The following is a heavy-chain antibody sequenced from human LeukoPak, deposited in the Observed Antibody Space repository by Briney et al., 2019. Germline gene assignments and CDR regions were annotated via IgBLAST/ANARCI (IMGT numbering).Heavy chain of an antibody. CDR3: ARDLSSSWYSLGY. V-gene: IGHV3-20*04. D-gene: IGHD6-13*01. CDR1: GLSFDDYG. CDR2: INWDGENT. J-gene: IGHJ4*02. Sequence: GGSLRLSCAASGLSFDDYGLSWVRQAPGKGLEWVSGINWDGENTGYADSVKGRFTISRDNAENALYLQMNSLRAEDTALYYCARDLSSSWYSLGYWGRGTLVTVSS.